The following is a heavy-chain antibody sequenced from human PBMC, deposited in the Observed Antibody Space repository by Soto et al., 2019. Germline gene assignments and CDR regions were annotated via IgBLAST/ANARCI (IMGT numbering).Heavy chain of an antibody. CDR1: GGSFSGYY. CDR2: INHSGST. V-gene: IGHV4-34*01. D-gene: IGHD3-16*01. J-gene: IGHJ3*02. Sequence: KTSETLSLTCAVYGGSFSGYYWSWIRQPPGKGLEWIGEINHSGSTNYNPSLKSRVTISVDTSKNQFSLKLSSVTAADTAVYYCARVGFGDGRPAGGVTYLRAFDIWGQGTMVTVSS. CDR3: ARVGFGDGRPAGGVTYLRAFDI.